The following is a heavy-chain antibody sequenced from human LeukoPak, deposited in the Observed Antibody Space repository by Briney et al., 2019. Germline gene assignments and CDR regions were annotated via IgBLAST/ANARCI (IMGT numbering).Heavy chain of an antibody. D-gene: IGHD3-16*01. Sequence: GGSLRLSCAASGFTFSTYVMSWARQVPGKGREGVSAIRGSDDRKYYADSVKGRFTISRDNSKRTLFLQMNSLRVEDTAVYFCAKYKFPAGDYDALMDVWGQGTTVSVSS. V-gene: IGHV3-23*01. J-gene: IGHJ6*02. CDR1: GFTFSTYV. CDR3: AKYKFPAGDYDALMDV. CDR2: IRGSDDRK.